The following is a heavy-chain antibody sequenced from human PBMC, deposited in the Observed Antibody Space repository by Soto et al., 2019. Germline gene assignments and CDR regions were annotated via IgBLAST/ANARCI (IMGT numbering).Heavy chain of an antibody. Sequence: PSETLSLTCTVSGGYITISGCYWGWIRQPPGKGLEWIGDIYYSGSTYYNPSLRSRVTISVDTSKNQFSLKLTSVTVADTAVYYCARRVADPTSPPRDYFDSWGQGTLVTGSS. CDR3: ARRVADPTSPPRDYFDS. CDR1: GGYITISGCY. J-gene: IGHJ4*02. V-gene: IGHV4-39*01. CDR2: IYYSGST. D-gene: IGHD2-15*01.